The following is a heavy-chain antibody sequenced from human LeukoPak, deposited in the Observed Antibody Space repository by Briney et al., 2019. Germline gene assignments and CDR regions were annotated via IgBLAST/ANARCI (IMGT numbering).Heavy chain of an antibody. CDR3: ARRRLAVAGTRNYYYMDV. CDR2: INHSGST. V-gene: IGHV4-34*01. CDR1: GITFSSYA. D-gene: IGHD6-19*01. Sequence: PGGSLRLSCAASGITFSSYAMSWVRQAPGKGLEWIGEINHSGSTNYNPSLKSRVTISVDTSKNQFSLKLSSVTAADTAVYYCARRRLAVAGTRNYYYMDVWGKGTTVTISS. J-gene: IGHJ6*03.